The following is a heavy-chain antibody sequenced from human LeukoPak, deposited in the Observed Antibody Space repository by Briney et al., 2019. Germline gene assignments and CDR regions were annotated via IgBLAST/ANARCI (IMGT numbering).Heavy chain of an antibody. D-gene: IGHD5-12*01. Sequence: ASVKVSCKASGYTFTTRDINWVRQATGQGLEWMGWMNPKSGNTGYAQNFQGRITMTSNTSISTAYMELSSLRSEDTAVYFCTRGSGDGGETNWFDPWGLGALVTVSS. J-gene: IGHJ5*02. CDR2: MNPKSGNT. V-gene: IGHV1-8*01. CDR1: GYTFTTRD. CDR3: TRGSGDGGETNWFDP.